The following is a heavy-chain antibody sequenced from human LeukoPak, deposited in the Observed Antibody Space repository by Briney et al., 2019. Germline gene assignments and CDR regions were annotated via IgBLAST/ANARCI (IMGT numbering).Heavy chain of an antibody. D-gene: IGHD2-2*01. Sequence: VGSLRLSCAASGFTFSSYSMNWVRQAPGKGLEWVSYIGSSSSTIYYADSVKGRFTISRDNAKNSLYLQMNSLRAEDTAVYYCARGYCSSTSCYPRYFQHWGQGTLVTVSS. CDR1: GFTFSSYS. V-gene: IGHV3-48*01. CDR3: ARGYCSSTSCYPRYFQH. J-gene: IGHJ1*01. CDR2: IGSSSSTI.